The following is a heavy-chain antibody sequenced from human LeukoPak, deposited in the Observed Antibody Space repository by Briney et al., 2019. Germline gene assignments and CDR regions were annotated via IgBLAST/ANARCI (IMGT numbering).Heavy chain of an antibody. CDR2: IYYTGST. J-gene: IGHJ5*02. CDR1: GGSISSYY. V-gene: IGHV4-59*08. CDR3: ARHGPYLGRLGWFDP. D-gene: IGHD1-26*01. Sequence: SETLSFTCTVSGGSISSYYWSWIRQPPGKGLEWIGYIYYTGSTNYNPSLKSRVTISVDTSKNQFSLNLSSVIAADTAVYYCARHGPYLGRLGWFDPWGQGTLVTVSS.